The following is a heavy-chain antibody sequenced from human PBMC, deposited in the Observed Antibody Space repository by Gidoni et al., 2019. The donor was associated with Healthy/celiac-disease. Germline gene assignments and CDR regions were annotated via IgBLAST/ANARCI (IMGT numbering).Heavy chain of an antibody. Sequence: QVQLQESGPGLVKPSETLSLTCTVSGGSISSYYWSWIRQPPGKGLEWIGYIYYSGSTNYNPSLKSRVTISVDTSKNQFSLKLSSVTAADTAVYYCARQAYSSSSDFDAFDIWGQGTMVTVSS. CDR1: GGSISSYY. D-gene: IGHD6-6*01. CDR2: IYYSGST. V-gene: IGHV4-59*08. CDR3: ARQAYSSSSDFDAFDI. J-gene: IGHJ3*02.